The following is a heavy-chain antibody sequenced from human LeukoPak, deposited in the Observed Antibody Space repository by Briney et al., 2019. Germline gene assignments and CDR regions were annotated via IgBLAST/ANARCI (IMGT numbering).Heavy chain of an antibody. J-gene: IGHJ5*02. CDR2: ISWNSGSI. V-gene: IGHV3-9*01. CDR3: AKDLSILHFDP. Sequence: GGSLRLSCAASGFTFDDYAMHWVRQAPGKGLEWVSGISWNSGSIGYADSVKGRFTISRDNSKNTLYLQMNSLRAEDTAVYYCAKDLSILHFDPWGQGTLVTVSS. CDR1: GFTFDDYA. D-gene: IGHD4-11*01.